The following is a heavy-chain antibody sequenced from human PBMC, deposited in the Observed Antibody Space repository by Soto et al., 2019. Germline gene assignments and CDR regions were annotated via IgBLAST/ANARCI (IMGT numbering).Heavy chain of an antibody. CDR3: TSERPAQDIVVVPAAMLFDP. CDR2: IRSKAYGGTT. V-gene: IGHV3-49*03. J-gene: IGHJ5*02. Sequence: LRLSCTASGFTFGDYAMSWFRQAPGKGLEWVGFIRSKAYGGTTEYAASVKGRFTISRDDSKSIAYLQMNSLKTEDTAVYYCTSERPAQDIVVVPAAMLFDPWGQGTLVTVSS. CDR1: GFTFGDYA. D-gene: IGHD2-2*01.